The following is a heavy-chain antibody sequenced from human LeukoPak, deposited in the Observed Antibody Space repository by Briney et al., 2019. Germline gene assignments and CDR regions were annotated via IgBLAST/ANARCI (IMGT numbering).Heavy chain of an antibody. CDR3: AKGDCSSTSCYNWFDP. CDR1: GFTFSSYG. D-gene: IGHD2-2*01. J-gene: IGHJ5*02. Sequence: GGSLRLSCAASGFTFSSYGMHWVRQAPGKGLEWVAFIRYDGSNKYYADSVKGRFTIPRDNSKNTLYLQMNSLRAEDTAVYYCAKGDCSSTSCYNWFDPWGQGTLVTVSS. V-gene: IGHV3-30*02. CDR2: IRYDGSNK.